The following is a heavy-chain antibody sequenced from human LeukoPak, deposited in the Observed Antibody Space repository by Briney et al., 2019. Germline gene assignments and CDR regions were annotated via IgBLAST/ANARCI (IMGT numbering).Heavy chain of an antibody. Sequence: GRSLRLSCAASGFTFSSYGMHWVRQAPGKGLEWVAVIWYDGSNKYYADSVKGRFTISRDNSKNTLYLQMNSLRAEDTAVYYCARSERWLQVYFDYWGQGTLVTVSS. J-gene: IGHJ4*02. CDR1: GFTFSSYG. CDR3: ARSERWLQVYFDY. V-gene: IGHV3-33*01. D-gene: IGHD5-24*01. CDR2: IWYDGSNK.